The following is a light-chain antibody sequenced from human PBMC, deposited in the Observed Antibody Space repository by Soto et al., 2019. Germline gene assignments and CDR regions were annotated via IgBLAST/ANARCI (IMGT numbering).Light chain of an antibody. Sequence: QSALTQPASVSGSPGQSITVSCTGTSSDVGSYNRVSWYQQSPGTAPKLIIYDVNNRPSGVPDRFFGSKSGNTASLTISGLQAEDEAEYYCCSYATRTTYVFGTGTKLTVL. V-gene: IGLV2-18*02. CDR1: SSDVGSYNR. J-gene: IGLJ1*01. CDR3: CSYATRTTYV. CDR2: DVN.